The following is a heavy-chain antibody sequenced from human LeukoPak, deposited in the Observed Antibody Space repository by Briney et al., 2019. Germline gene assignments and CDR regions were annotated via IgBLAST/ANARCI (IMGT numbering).Heavy chain of an antibody. J-gene: IGHJ6*03. Sequence: QPGGSLRLSCAASGFTFSSYWMHWVRQAPGTGLVWISRISSDGTNTYYADSVKGRFSISRDNAKNTLYLQMNSLRAEDTAMYYCARVYYYYYMDVWGRGTTVTVSS. CDR2: ISSDGTNT. V-gene: IGHV3-74*01. CDR1: GFTFSSYW. CDR3: ARVYYYYYMDV.